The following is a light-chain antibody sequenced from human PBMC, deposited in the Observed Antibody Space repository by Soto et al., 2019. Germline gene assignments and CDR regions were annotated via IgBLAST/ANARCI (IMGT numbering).Light chain of an antibody. J-gene: IGKJ3*01. CDR2: GAS. Sequence: EIVLTQSPGTLSLSPGERATLSCRASQSVSSNYLAWYQQRPGQAPRLLIFGASYRATGIPDRFSGSGSGTVFALTISRLGPEDFAVYYCRHYDSSPPEFTFGPGTRVDSK. CDR3: RHYDSSPPEFT. CDR1: QSVSSNY. V-gene: IGKV3-20*01.